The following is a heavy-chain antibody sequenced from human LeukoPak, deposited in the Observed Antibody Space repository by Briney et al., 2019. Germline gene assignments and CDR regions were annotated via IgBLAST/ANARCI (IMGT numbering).Heavy chain of an antibody. V-gene: IGHV3-23*01. CDR3: VKDPVGMATTRQYYYYGMDV. J-gene: IGHJ6*02. CDR2: ISGSGGST. Sequence: GGSLRLSCAASGFTFSSYAMSWVRQAPGKGLEWVSAISGSGGSTYYADSVKGRFTISRDNSKNTLYLQMNSLRAEDTAVYYCVKDPVGMATTRQYYYYGMDVWGQGTTVTVSS. CDR1: GFTFSSYA. D-gene: IGHD4-11*01.